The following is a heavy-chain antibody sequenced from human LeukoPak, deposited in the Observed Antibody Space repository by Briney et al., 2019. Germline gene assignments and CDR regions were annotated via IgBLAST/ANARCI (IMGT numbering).Heavy chain of an antibody. J-gene: IGHJ2*01. CDR2: ITGRGAST. CDR1: GFTFSSYA. Sequence: GGSLRLSCAASGFTFSSYAMSWVRQAPGEGLEWVSAITGRGASTYYADSVKGRFTISRDNSKNTLYLQMNSLRAEDTAVYCCAKVPPSPGWWYFDLWGRGTLVTVSS. CDR3: AKVPPSPGWWYFDL. V-gene: IGHV3-23*01.